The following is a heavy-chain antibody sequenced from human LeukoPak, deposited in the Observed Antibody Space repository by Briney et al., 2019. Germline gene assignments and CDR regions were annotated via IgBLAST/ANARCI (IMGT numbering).Heavy chain of an antibody. D-gene: IGHD6-13*01. CDR1: GGSISSGGYS. V-gene: IGHV4-30-2*01. CDR2: IYHSGST. CDR3: ARWVAAPGKNWFDP. Sequence: LSLTCAVSGGSISSGGYSWSWIRQPPGKGLEWIGYIYHSGSTYYNPSLKSRVTISVDWSKNQFSLKLSSVTAADTAVYYCARWVAAPGKNWFDPWGQGTLVTVSS. J-gene: IGHJ5*02.